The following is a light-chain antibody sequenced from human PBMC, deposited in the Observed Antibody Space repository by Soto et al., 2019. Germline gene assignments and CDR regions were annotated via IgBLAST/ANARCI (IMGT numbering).Light chain of an antibody. V-gene: IGLV2-11*01. CDR1: SSEVSGYNY. CDR2: DVS. J-gene: IGLJ3*02. CDR3: CSYAGSYTWV. Sequence: QSALTQPRSVSGSPGQSVTISCTGTSSEVSGYNYVSWYQQHPGKAPELMIYDVSKRPSGVPDRFSGSKSGNTASLTISGLQAEDEADYYCCSYAGSYTWVFGGGTKLTVL.